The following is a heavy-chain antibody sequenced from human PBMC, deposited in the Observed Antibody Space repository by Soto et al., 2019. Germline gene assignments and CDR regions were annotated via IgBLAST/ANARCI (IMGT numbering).Heavy chain of an antibody. V-gene: IGHV1-69*19. CDR2: IIPIFGTA. CDR1: GGTFSSYA. Sequence: QVQLVQSGAEVKKPGSSVKVSCKASGGTFSSYAISWVRQAPGQGLEWMGGIIPIFGTANYAQKFQGRVTITADESTSTAYMELSSLRSEDTAVYYCARLWEAYCGGDCYSWEYCGQGTLVTVSS. D-gene: IGHD2-21*02. J-gene: IGHJ4*02. CDR3: ARLWEAYCGGDCYSWEY.